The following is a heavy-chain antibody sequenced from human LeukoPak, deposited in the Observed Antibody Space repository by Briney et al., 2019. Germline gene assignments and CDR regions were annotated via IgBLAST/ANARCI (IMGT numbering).Heavy chain of an antibody. CDR3: ARGEYCTNGVCYTDYYYYMDV. V-gene: IGHV4-30-2*01. Sequence: SQTLSLTCTVSGGSISSGGYYWSWIRQPPGKGLEWIGYTYHSGSTYYNPSLKSRVTISVDRSKNQFSLKLTSVTAADTAVYYCARGEYCTNGVCYTDYYYYMDVWGKGTTVTVSS. CDR1: GGSISSGGYY. D-gene: IGHD2-8*01. J-gene: IGHJ6*03. CDR2: TYHSGST.